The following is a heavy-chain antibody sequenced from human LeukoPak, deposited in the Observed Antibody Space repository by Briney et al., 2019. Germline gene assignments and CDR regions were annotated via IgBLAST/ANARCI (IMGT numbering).Heavy chain of an antibody. Sequence: PSETLSLTCTVSGGSISSSSYYWSWIRQPPGKGLEWIGYIYYSGDTNYNPSLKGRVTISVDTSKNQVSLKLSSVTAADTAVYYCARDPSGYFNYWGRGTLVTVSS. D-gene: IGHD3-22*01. CDR3: ARDPSGYFNY. CDR2: IYYSGDT. V-gene: IGHV4-61*01. J-gene: IGHJ4*02. CDR1: GGSISSSSYY.